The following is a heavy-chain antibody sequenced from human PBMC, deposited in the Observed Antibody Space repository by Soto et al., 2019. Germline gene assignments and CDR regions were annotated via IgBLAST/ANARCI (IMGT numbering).Heavy chain of an antibody. Sequence: SLRHSCSASAFTFSSYSMNLVSHHPGKGLEWVSYIISSSSTIYYADSVKGRFTISRDNAKNSLYLQMNSLRDEDTAVYYCAREGGWWPHSVLPEYWGQGTLVTVSS. CDR2: IISSSSTI. V-gene: IGHV3-48*02. CDR3: AREGGWWPHSVLPEY. D-gene: IGHD2-15*01. CDR1: AFTFSSYS. J-gene: IGHJ4*02.